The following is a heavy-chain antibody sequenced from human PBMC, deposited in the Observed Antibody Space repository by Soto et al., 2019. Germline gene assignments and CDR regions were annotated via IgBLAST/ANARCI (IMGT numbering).Heavy chain of an antibody. D-gene: IGHD2-2*01. V-gene: IGHV1-2*02. CDR3: ARERYQVISDGMDV. CDR1: GYTFTGYY. Sequence: ASVKVSCKASGYTFTGYYVHWVREAPGQGLEWMGWINPETGGTSYAQKFQGRVTLSRDTSINTAYLELSRLRFDDAAVYFCARERYQVISDGMDVWGQGTTVTVSS. J-gene: IGHJ6*02. CDR2: INPETGGT.